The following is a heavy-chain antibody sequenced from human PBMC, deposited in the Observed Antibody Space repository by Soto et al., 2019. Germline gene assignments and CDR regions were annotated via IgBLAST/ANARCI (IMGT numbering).Heavy chain of an antibody. V-gene: IGHV4-34*01. CDR3: ATMGTPATGLYYFDN. CDR2: GSDSGST. D-gene: IGHD1-7*01. Sequence: SETLFLACAVYGGSFSGYYWSGIRQPPGKGLEWIGVGSDSGSTADNASLTSRVTMSVATSPSQFSLNLSFVTAADTAVYYCATMGTPATGLYYFDNWGQGTLVTVS. J-gene: IGHJ4*02. CDR1: GGSFSGYY.